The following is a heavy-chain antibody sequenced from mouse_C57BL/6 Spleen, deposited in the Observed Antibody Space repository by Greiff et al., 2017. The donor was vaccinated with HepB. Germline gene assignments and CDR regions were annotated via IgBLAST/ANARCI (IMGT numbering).Heavy chain of an antibody. CDR2: ISSGSSTI. CDR1: GFTFSDYG. CDR3: ARGRAMDY. Sequence: DVQLVESGGGLVKPGGSLKLSCAASGFTFSDYGMHWVRQAPEKGLEWVAYISSGSSTIYYADTVKGRFTIARDNAKNTLFLQMTSLRAEDTAMYYCARGRAMDYWGQGTSVTVSS. V-gene: IGHV5-17*01. J-gene: IGHJ4*01.